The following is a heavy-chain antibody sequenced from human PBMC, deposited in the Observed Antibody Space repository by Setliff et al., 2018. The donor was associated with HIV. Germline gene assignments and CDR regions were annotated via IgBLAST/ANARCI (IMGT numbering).Heavy chain of an antibody. Sequence: SETLSLTCTVSGGSISSYYWSWIRQPPGKGLEWIGYAYYNGGTQYNPSLKSRVTISADTSKNQFSLKLNSVTAADTAVYFCARARYGTSFDPWGQGTLVTVSS. J-gene: IGHJ5*02. CDR3: ARARYGTSFDP. CDR2: AYYNGGT. CDR1: GGSISSYY. D-gene: IGHD3-9*01. V-gene: IGHV4-59*01.